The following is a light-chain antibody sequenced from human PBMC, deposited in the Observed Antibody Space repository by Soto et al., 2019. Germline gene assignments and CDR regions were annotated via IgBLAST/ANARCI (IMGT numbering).Light chain of an antibody. CDR3: QQYNNWPPLT. J-gene: IGKJ4*01. CDR1: QSVSSN. Sequence: EIVMTQSPATLSVSPGERATLSCRASQSVSSNLAWYQQKPGQAPRLLIYGVSTRATGIPARFSGSGSGTEFTLTISSLQSEDFAVYYCQQYNNWPPLTFGGGTKVDNK. CDR2: GVS. V-gene: IGKV3-15*01.